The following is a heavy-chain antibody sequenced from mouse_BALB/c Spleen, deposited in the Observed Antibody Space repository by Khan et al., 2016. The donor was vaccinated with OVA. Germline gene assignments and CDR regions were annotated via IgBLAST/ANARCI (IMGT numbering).Heavy chain of an antibody. CDR1: GYSFTGYF. J-gene: IGHJ2*01. V-gene: IGHV1-20*02. CDR3: ARIDRSDFDY. D-gene: IGHD1-1*01. Sequence: VQLKQSGPELVKPGASVKISCKASGYSFTGYFMNWVMQSHGKSLEWIGRINPHIGETFYNQKFKGKATLTVDESSSTAHMELRSLASEDSAVYYCARIDRSDFDYWGQGTTVTVSS. CDR2: INPHIGET.